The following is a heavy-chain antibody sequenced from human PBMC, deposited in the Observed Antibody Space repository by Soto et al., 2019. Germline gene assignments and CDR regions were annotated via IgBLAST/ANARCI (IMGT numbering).Heavy chain of an antibody. CDR3: ANAISDYVPLDY. CDR2: ISYDGSNK. CDR1: GFTFSSYG. Sequence: GGSLRLSCAASGFTFSSYGMHWVRQAPGKGLEWVAVISYDGSNKYYADSVKGRFTISRDNSKNTLYLQMNSLRAEDTAVYYCANAISDYVPLDYWGQGTLVTVSS. D-gene: IGHD4-17*01. J-gene: IGHJ4*02. V-gene: IGHV3-30*18.